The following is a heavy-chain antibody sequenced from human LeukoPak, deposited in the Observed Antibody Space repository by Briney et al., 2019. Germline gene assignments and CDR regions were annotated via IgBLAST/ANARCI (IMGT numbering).Heavy chain of an antibody. CDR2: INHSGST. CDR1: GGSFGGYY. D-gene: IGHD3-22*01. Sequence: SETLSLTCAVYGGSFGGYYWSWIRQPPGKGLEWIGEINHSGSTNYNPSLKSRVTISVDTSKNQFSLKLSSVTAADTAVYYCARDHYYDSSGYSYWGQGTLVTVSS. V-gene: IGHV4-34*01. CDR3: ARDHYYDSSGYSY. J-gene: IGHJ4*02.